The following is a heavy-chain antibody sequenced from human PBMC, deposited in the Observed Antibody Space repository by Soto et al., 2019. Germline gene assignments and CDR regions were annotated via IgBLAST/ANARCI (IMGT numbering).Heavy chain of an antibody. CDR3: ARGSDYGDYYYYGMDV. CDR2: ISYDGSNK. V-gene: IGHV3-30-3*01. D-gene: IGHD4-17*01. CDR1: GFTFSSYA. J-gene: IGHJ6*02. Sequence: GGSLRLSCAASGFTFSSYAMHWVRQAPGKGLEWVAVISYDGSNKYYADSVKGRFTISRDNSKNTLYLQMNSLRAEDTAVYYCARGSDYGDYYYYGMDVWGQGTTVTVSS.